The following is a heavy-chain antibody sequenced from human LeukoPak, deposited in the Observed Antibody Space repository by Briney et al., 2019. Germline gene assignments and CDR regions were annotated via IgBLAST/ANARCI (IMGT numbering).Heavy chain of an antibody. CDR1: GCTFTSSA. CDR3: AAAACSGGSCKPYYYYYGMDV. D-gene: IGHD2-15*01. CDR2: IIVGSGNT. V-gene: IGHV1-58*02. J-gene: IGHJ6*02. Sequence: SVKVSCKASGCTFTSSAMQWVRQARGQRLEWIGWIIVGSGNTNYAQKFQERVTITRDMSTSTAYMELSSLRSEDTAVYYCAAAACSGGSCKPYYYYYGMDVWGQGTTVTVSS.